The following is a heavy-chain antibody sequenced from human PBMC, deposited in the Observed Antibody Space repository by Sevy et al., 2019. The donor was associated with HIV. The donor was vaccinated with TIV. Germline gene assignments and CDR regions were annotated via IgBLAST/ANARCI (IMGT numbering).Heavy chain of an antibody. CDR3: ARRYCRGGGNCYFYYYYDMDV. J-gene: IGHJ6*02. CDR1: GFTFNNYD. D-gene: IGHD2-15*01. V-gene: IGHV3-33*01. Sequence: GGSLRLSCAASGFTFNNYDMHWLRQAPGKGLEWVAVIWHDGTNKYYADSVKGRFTISRDNSENTVYLQMNSLRAGDTAVYYCARRYCRGGGNCYFYYYYDMDVWGQGTTVTVSS. CDR2: IWHDGTNK.